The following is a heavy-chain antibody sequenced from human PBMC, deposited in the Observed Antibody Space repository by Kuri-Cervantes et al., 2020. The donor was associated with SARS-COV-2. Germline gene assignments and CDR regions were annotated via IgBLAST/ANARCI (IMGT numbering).Heavy chain of an antibody. CDR3: AIAVAARGVGY. Sequence: SETLSLTCTVSGGSISSSSYYWGWIRQPPGKGLEWIGSIYYSGSTYYNPSLKSRVTISVDTSKNQFSLKLSSVTAADTAVYYCAIAVAARGVGYWGQGTLVTVSS. J-gene: IGHJ4*02. CDR1: GGSISSSSYY. D-gene: IGHD6-19*01. V-gene: IGHV4-39*01. CDR2: IYYSGST.